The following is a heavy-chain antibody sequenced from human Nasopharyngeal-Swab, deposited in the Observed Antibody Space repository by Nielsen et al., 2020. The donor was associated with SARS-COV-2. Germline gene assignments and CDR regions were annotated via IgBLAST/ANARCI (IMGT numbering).Heavy chain of an antibody. CDR3: ARESLAATGDLDY. CDR2: ISADSGNT. CDR1: GYTFNNNG. J-gene: IGHJ4*02. Sequence: ASVKVSCKAFGYTFNNNGISWVRQAPGQGLEWMGWISADSGNTYYAQKFQGRVTMTTDTSTNAAYMELRSLGSDDTAVYYCARESLAATGDLDYWGQGTLVTV. D-gene: IGHD6-13*01. V-gene: IGHV1-18*01.